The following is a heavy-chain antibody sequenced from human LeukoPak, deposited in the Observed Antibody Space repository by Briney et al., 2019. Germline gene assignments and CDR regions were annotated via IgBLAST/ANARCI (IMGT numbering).Heavy chain of an antibody. Sequence: PGGSLRLSCAASGFTFSSYWMSWVRQAPGKGLEWVAIIKQDGTEKYYVDSVKGRFTISRDNATNSLYLQMNSLRAEDTAVYYCARGVGATHFDYWGQGTLVTVSS. D-gene: IGHD1-26*01. CDR3: ARGVGATHFDY. CDR2: IKQDGTEK. CDR1: GFTFSSYW. V-gene: IGHV3-7*04. J-gene: IGHJ4*02.